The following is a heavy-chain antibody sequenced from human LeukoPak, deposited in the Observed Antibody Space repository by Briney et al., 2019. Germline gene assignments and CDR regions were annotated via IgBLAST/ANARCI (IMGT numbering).Heavy chain of an antibody. CDR3: ATEMSNYSPSGWYHYFDS. J-gene: IGHJ4*02. Sequence: GGSLRLSCAAARFTFSTYTMNWVRQAPGKGLEWVSSISSSGTYIYYADSVRGRFTISRDNSKNSLYLQMNSLSAEDTAVYYCATEMSNYSPSGWYHYFDSWGQGTLVTVSS. V-gene: IGHV3-21*01. CDR2: ISSSGTYI. CDR1: RFTFSTYT. D-gene: IGHD6-19*01.